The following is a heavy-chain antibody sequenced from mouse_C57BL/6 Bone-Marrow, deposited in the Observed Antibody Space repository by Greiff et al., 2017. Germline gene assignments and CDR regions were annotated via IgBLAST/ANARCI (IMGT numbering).Heavy chain of an antibody. V-gene: IGHV1-52*01. CDR3: ARGTYYEAMDY. D-gene: IGHD2-10*01. CDR2: IDPSDSET. Sequence: QVHVKQPGAELVRPGSSVKLSCKASGYTFTSYWLHWVKQRPIQGLEWIGNIDPSDSETHYNQKFKDKATLTGDKSSSTAYMQLSSLTSEDSAVYYCARGTYYEAMDYWGQGTSVTVSS. CDR1: GYTFTSYW. J-gene: IGHJ4*01.